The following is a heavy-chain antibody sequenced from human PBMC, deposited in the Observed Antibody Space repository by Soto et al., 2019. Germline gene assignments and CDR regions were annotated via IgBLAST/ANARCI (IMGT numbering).Heavy chain of an antibody. CDR2: IKQDGSEK. CDR1: C. CDR3: ASCAGPSYYYYGMDV. D-gene: IGHD2-21*01. J-gene: IGHJ6*02. Sequence: CISWISQAQGKGLEWVANIKQDGSEKYYVDSVKGRFTISRDNAKNSLYLQMNSLRAEDTAVYYCASCAGPSYYYYGMDVWGQGTTVTVSS. V-gene: IGHV3-7*01.